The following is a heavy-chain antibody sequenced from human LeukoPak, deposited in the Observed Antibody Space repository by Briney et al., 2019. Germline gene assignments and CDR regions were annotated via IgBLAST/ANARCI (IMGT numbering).Heavy chain of an antibody. CDR3: ASPQGGTMVRGVIEAYNWFDP. CDR2: ISSSGSTI. V-gene: IGHV3-11*01. Sequence: GGSLRLSCAASGFTFSDYYMSWIRQAPGKGLEWVSYISSSGSTIYYADSVKGRFTISRDNAKNSLYLQMNSLRAEDTAVYYCASPQGGTMVRGVIEAYNWFDPWGQGTLVTVSS. CDR1: GFTFSDYY. D-gene: IGHD3-10*01. J-gene: IGHJ5*02.